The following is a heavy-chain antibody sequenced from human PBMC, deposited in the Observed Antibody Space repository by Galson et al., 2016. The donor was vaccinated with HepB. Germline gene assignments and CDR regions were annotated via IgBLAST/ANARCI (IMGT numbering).Heavy chain of an antibody. D-gene: IGHD3-3*01. CDR3: AKDLGFLEWLFFDSYYYYGMGV. CDR2: ISGSGGST. CDR1: GFTFSSYA. Sequence: SLRLSCAASGFTFSSYAMSWVSQAPGTGLEWVSAISGSGGSTYYADSVKGRFTISRDNSKNTLYLQMNSLRAEDTAVYYCAKDLGFLEWLFFDSYYYYGMGVWGQGTTVTVSS. J-gene: IGHJ6*02. V-gene: IGHV3-23*01.